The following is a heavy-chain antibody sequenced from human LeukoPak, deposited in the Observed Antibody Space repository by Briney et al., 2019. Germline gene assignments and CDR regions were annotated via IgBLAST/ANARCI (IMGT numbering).Heavy chain of an antibody. CDR2: ISWDGGST. D-gene: IGHD5-18*01. CDR1: GFTFDDYA. Sequence: QSGGSLRLSCAASGFTFDDYAMHWVRQAPGKGLEWVSLISWDGGSTYYADSVKGRFTISRDNSKNSLYLQMNSLRAEDTALYYCAKDRQLWSRDYYYGVDVWGQGTTVTVSS. J-gene: IGHJ6*02. CDR3: AKDRQLWSRDYYYGVDV. V-gene: IGHV3-43D*03.